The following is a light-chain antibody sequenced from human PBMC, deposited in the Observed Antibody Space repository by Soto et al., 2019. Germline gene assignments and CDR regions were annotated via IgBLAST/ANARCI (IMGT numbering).Light chain of an antibody. CDR3: QQYGSSGT. J-gene: IGKJ1*01. CDR1: QSVSSN. V-gene: IGKV3-20*01. CDR2: GAS. Sequence: NVLTQSPGTLSLSPGERATLSCRAGQSVSSNLAWYQQKPGQAPRLLIYGASNRATGIPDRFSGSGSGTDFTLTISRLEPEDFAVYYCQQYGSSGTFGQGTKVDIK.